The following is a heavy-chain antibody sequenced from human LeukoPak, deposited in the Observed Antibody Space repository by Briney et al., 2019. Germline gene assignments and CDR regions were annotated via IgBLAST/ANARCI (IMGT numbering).Heavy chain of an antibody. J-gene: IGHJ4*02. CDR1: GFTFSNYA. D-gene: IGHD2-15*01. Sequence: PGRSLRLSCAASGFTFSNYAMHWVRQAPGKGLEWVAVISYDGSNKYYADSVKGRFTISRDNSKNTLYLQMNSLRAEDTAVYYCARTGGYCSGGSCSYYFDYWGQGTLVTVSS. V-gene: IGHV3-30*04. CDR2: ISYDGSNK. CDR3: ARTGGYCSGGSCSYYFDY.